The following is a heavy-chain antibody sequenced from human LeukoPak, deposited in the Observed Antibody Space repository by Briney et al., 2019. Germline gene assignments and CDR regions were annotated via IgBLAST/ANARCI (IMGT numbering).Heavy chain of an antibody. CDR3: ARASWHHNYLG. D-gene: IGHD7-27*01. Sequence: PSETLSLTCTVSGGSISSSSYYWGWIRQPPGKGLEWIGEINHSGSTNYNPSLKSRVTISVDTSKNQFSLKLSSVTAADTAVYYCARASWHHNYLGWGQGTLVTVSS. CDR1: GGSISSSSYY. V-gene: IGHV4-39*07. CDR2: INHSGST. J-gene: IGHJ4*02.